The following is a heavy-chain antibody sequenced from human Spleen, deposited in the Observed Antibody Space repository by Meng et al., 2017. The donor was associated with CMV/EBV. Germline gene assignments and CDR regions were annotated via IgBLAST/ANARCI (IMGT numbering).Heavy chain of an antibody. CDR2: INHIANT. Sequence: GSLRLSCTVSGGSISSYYWSWIRQPPGKGLEWLGHINHIANTNYNPSLKSRLTMSVDTSKNQFTLNLTSVTAADTAVYYCARGGPHQSGFDFWGQGTLVTVSS. CDR1: GGSISSYY. CDR3: ARGGPHQSGFDF. V-gene: IGHV4-34*01. J-gene: IGHJ4*02. D-gene: IGHD3-10*01.